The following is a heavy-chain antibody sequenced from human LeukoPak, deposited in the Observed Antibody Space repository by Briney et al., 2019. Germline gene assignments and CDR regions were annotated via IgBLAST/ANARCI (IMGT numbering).Heavy chain of an antibody. J-gene: IGHJ4*02. CDR1: GFTFSIYW. V-gene: IGHV3-7*01. CDR3: AKGDGYPYYFDY. CDR2: IKQDGSEK. D-gene: IGHD5-24*01. Sequence: GGSLRLSCAASGFTFSIYWMSWVRQAPGKGLEWVAHIKQDGSEKYYVDSVKGRFTISRDNSKSTLYLQMNSRRTEDTAVYYCAKGDGYPYYFDYWGQGTLVTVSS.